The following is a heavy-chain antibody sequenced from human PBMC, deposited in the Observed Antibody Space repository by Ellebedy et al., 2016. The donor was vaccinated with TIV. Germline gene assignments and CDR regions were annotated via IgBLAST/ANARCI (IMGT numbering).Heavy chain of an antibody. J-gene: IGHJ4*02. V-gene: IGHV3-48*04. Sequence: GGSLRLSCAASGFAFNNYNMIWVRQATGKGLEWISYISSDGITTDYAGSVKGRFTISRENAKASVYLQMNSLRAEDTAVYYCARDMGRWLQFLAYWGQGTLVTVSS. CDR3: ARDMGRWLQFLAY. D-gene: IGHD5-24*01. CDR2: ISSDGITT. CDR1: GFAFNNYN.